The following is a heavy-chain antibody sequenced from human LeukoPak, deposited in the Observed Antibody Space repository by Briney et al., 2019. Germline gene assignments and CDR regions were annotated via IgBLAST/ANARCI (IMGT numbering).Heavy chain of an antibody. V-gene: IGHV3-49*03. CDR3: TRDGLLGVCWYFDL. J-gene: IGHJ2*01. CDR2: IRSKAYGGTT. D-gene: IGHD2-8*01. CDR1: GFTFGDYA. Sequence: GGSLRLSCTASGFTFGDYAMSWFRQAPGKGLEWVGFIRSKAYGGTTEYAASVKGRFTISRDDSKSIAYLQMNSLKTEDTAVYYCTRDGLLGVCWYFDLWGRGTLVTVSS.